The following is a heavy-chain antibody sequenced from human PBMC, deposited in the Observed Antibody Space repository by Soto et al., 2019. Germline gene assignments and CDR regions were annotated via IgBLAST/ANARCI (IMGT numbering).Heavy chain of an antibody. V-gene: IGHV3-30*18. D-gene: IGHD3-10*01. J-gene: IGHJ6*02. CDR1: GFTFDAYW. CDR3: AKDSSSGSYLTNRYYYYYGMDV. Sequence: PGGSLRLSCVASGFTFDAYWMTWVRQAPGKGLEWVAVISYDGSNKYYADSVKGRFTISRDNSKNTLYLQMNSLRAEDTAVFYCAKDSSSGSYLTNRYYYYYGMDVRGQGTTVTVSS. CDR2: ISYDGSNK.